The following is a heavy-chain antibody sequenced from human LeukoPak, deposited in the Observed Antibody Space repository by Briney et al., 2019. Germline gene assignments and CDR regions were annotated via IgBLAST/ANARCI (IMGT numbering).Heavy chain of an antibody. Sequence: GESLKISLKGSGYSFTSYWIGWVRQMPGKGLEWMGIIYPGDSDTRYSPSFQGQGTISADKSISTAYLQWSSLNASDTAMYYCARRSRTYYDIVTAYAYYFDYWGQGTLVTVSS. V-gene: IGHV5-51*01. CDR3: ARRSRTYYDIVTAYAYYFDY. CDR1: GYSFTSYW. J-gene: IGHJ4*02. CDR2: IYPGDSDT. D-gene: IGHD3-9*01.